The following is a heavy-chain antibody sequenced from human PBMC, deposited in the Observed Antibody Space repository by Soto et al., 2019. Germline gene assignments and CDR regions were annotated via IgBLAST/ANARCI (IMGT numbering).Heavy chain of an antibody. V-gene: IGHV3-23*01. CDR3: AKAGRFLEWGLDY. J-gene: IGHJ4*02. CDR1: VFTFSSYA. D-gene: IGHD3-3*01. Sequence: WGSLRLSCSASVFTFSSYAMSWFRQAPGKGLEWVSAISGSGGSTYYADSVKGRFTISRDNSKNTLYLQMNSLRAEDTAVYYCAKAGRFLEWGLDYWGQGTLVTVSS. CDR2: ISGSGGST.